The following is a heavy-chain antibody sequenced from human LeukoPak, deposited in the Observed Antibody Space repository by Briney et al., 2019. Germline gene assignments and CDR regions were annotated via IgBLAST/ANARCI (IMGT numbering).Heavy chain of an antibody. Sequence: GGSLRLSCAASGFTFSSYAMHWVRQAPGKGLEWVAVISYDGSNKYYADSVKGRFTISRDNSKNTLYLQMNSLRAEDTAVYYCARSWDGGTKWGQGTLVTVSS. J-gene: IGHJ4*02. CDR1: GFTFSSYA. D-gene: IGHD4-23*01. CDR2: ISYDGSNK. V-gene: IGHV3-30*04. CDR3: ARSWDGGTK.